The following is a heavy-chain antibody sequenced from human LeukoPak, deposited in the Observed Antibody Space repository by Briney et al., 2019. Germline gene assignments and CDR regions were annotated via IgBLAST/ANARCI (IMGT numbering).Heavy chain of an antibody. D-gene: IGHD5-12*01. CDR3: ARDRGGYSGYDPVRIRGYYYGMDV. Sequence: GGSLRLSCAASGFTVSSNYMSWVRQAPGKGLEWVSVIYSGGSTYYADSVKGRFTISRDNSKNTLYLQMNSLRAEDTAVYYCARDRGGYSGYDPVRIRGYYYGMDVWGQGTTVTVSS. V-gene: IGHV3-53*01. CDR2: IYSGGST. J-gene: IGHJ6*02. CDR1: GFTVSSNY.